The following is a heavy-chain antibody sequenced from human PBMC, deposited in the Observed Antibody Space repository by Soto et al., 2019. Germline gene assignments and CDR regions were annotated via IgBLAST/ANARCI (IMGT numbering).Heavy chain of an antibody. CDR1: GYTFTRYY. J-gene: IGHJ4*02. Sequence: GASVKVSCKGSGYTFTRYYIHWGGQAPGQGLEWMGIINPSGGSTSYAQKFQGRVTMTRDTSTSTVYMELSSLRSEDTAVYYCASLPRYCSGGSCYGWGQGTLVTVSS. CDR2: INPSGGST. CDR3: ASLPRYCSGGSCYG. D-gene: IGHD2-15*01. V-gene: IGHV1-46*01.